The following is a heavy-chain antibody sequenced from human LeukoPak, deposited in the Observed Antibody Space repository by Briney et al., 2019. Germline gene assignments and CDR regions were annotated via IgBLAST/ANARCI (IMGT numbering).Heavy chain of an antibody. Sequence: ASVKVSCKASGYTFTGDYMQWVRQAPGQGLEWMGWINPNSGSTNYAQKFQGRVTMTRDTSISTAYMELSRLRSDDAAVYYCVMVRGVIFDYWGQGTLVTVSS. CDR2: INPNSGST. CDR1: GYTFTGDY. CDR3: VMVRGVIFDY. D-gene: IGHD3-10*01. V-gene: IGHV1-2*02. J-gene: IGHJ4*02.